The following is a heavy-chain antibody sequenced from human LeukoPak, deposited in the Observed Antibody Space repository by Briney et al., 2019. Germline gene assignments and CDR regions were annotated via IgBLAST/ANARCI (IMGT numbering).Heavy chain of an antibody. D-gene: IGHD4/OR15-4a*01. CDR2: IHYSGNT. CDR1: GGSISSRSYY. V-gene: IGHV4-39*07. J-gene: IGHJ6*03. Sequence: PSETLSLTCIVSGGSISSRSYYWGWIRQPPGKGLEWIGSIHYSGNTYYNSSLKSRVTVSVDTSKSQFSLNLSSVTAADTAVYYCAKVPFYYFYYIDVWGKGTTVTVSS. CDR3: AKVPFYYFYYIDV.